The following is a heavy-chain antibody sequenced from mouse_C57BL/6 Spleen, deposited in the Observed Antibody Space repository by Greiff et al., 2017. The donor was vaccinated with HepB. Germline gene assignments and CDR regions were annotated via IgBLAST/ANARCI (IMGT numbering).Heavy chain of an antibody. D-gene: IGHD1-1*01. CDR3: ARSSYYGSSYWYFDV. V-gene: IGHV1-55*01. CDR2: IYPGSGST. Sequence: VQLKQPGAELVKPGASVKMSCKASGYTFTSYWITWVKQRPGQGLEWIGDIYPGSGSTNYNEKFKSKATLTVDTSSSTAYMQLSSLTSEDSAVYYCARSSYYGSSYWYFDVWGTGTTVTVSS. J-gene: IGHJ1*03. CDR1: GYTFTSYW.